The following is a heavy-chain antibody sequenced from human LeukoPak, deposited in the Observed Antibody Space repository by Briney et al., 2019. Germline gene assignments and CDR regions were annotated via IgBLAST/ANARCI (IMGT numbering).Heavy chain of an antibody. CDR2: ISAYNGNT. J-gene: IGHJ4*02. D-gene: IGHD3-10*01. V-gene: IGHV1-18*01. Sequence: GASVKVSCKTSAYTFSNYGFNWVRQAPGQGLEWMGWISAYNGNTKYAQKFQSRFTMTTDTSTSTAYMELRSLTSDDTAVYYCARDLDGSGSYYTDYWGQGTLVTVSS. CDR1: AYTFSNYG. CDR3: ARDLDGSGSYYTDY.